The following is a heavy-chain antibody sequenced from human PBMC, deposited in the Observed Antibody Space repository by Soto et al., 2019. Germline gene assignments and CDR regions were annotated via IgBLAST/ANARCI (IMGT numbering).Heavy chain of an antibody. CDR1: GDRVSSNSAA. D-gene: IGHD2-21*02. J-gene: IGHJ6*02. CDR3: KKQKGDSRTYSGMDV. CDR2: AYYRSQWYY. V-gene: IGHV6-1*01. Sequence: SQTPSLTCAISGDRVSSNSAACNWIRQSPSRGLEWLGRAYYRSQWYYDSAVSVRSRRTVIADTSKKQFSLQLDCVTPEDTAVYYCKKQKGDSRTYSGMDVWGQGTTVTVSS.